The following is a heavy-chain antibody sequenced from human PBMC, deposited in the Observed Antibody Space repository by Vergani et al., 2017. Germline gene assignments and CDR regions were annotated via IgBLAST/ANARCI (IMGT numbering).Heavy chain of an antibody. D-gene: IGHD2-2*01. V-gene: IGHV3-30*01. CDR3: ARTVIVVVPAAPDY. J-gene: IGHJ4*02. CDR1: GFTFSSYA. CDR2: ISYDGSNK. Sequence: QVQLVESGGGVVQPGRSLRLSCAASGFTFSSYAMHWVRQAPGKGLEWVAVISYDGSNKYYADSVKGRFTISRDNSKNTLYLQMNSLRAEDTAVYYCARTVIVVVPAAPDYWGQGTLVTVSS.